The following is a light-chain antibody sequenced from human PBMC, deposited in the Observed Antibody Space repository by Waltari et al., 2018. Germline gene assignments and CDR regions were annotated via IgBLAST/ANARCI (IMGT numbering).Light chain of an antibody. Sequence: FHQRPGQFPRTRIYETSNKHSWTPALFSGSLLGAKAALTLSGAHPEDEAEYHCLLWYSGARWVFGGGTKLSVL. V-gene: IGLV7-46*01. J-gene: IGLJ3*02. CDR3: LLWYSGARWV. CDR2: ETS.